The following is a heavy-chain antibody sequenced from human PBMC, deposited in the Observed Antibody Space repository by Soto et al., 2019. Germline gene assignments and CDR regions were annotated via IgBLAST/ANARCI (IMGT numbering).Heavy chain of an antibody. CDR3: ARDRVSPGYCSGGSCHTSSN. J-gene: IGHJ3*01. CDR1: GFTVSSTY. V-gene: IGHV3-53*01. D-gene: IGHD2-15*01. CDR2: IYSGGST. Sequence: EVQLVESGGGLIQPGGSLRLSCAASGFTVSSTYMSWVRQAPGKGLEWGSVIYSGGSTYYADSVKGRFTISRDNSKNTLYLQMNSMSAEDTAVYYCARDRVSPGYCSGGSCHTSSNWGQGTMVTVSS.